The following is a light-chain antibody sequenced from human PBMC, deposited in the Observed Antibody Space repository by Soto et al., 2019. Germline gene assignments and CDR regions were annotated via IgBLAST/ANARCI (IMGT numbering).Light chain of an antibody. Sequence: QSALTQPPSASGSPGQSVTISCTGTGSDLGTFDFVSWYQQYPGKAPKLIIFDVTKRPPGVPDRFSGSKSGITASLTVSGLQADDEADYHCSAYAGRNTWLFGGGTKLTVL. CDR3: SAYAGRNTWL. J-gene: IGLJ3*02. V-gene: IGLV2-8*01. CDR2: DVT. CDR1: GSDLGTFDF.